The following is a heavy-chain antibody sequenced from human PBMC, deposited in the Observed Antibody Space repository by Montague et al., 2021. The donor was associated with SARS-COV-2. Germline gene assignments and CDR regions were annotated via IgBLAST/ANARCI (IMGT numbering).Heavy chain of an antibody. CDR3: ARTGFSGESWFDP. Sequence: TLSLTCTVSGVSISSGTYYWSWIRQPAGKGLEWIGRVYTSGSTNYNPSLKSRATLSVDTSKNQFSLKLRSVTAADTAVYFCARTGFSGESWFDPWGQGTLVAVSS. V-gene: IGHV4-61*02. CDR2: VYTSGST. D-gene: IGHD1-26*01. J-gene: IGHJ5*02. CDR1: GVSISSGTYY.